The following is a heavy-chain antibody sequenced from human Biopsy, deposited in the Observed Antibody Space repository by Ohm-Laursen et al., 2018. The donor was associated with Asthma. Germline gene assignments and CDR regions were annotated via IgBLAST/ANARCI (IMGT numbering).Heavy chain of an antibody. CDR2: THHSGYT. CDR3: ARAPIPAYSDSSGFDL. CDR1: GGSFSSNY. V-gene: IGHV4-34*01. D-gene: IGHD3-22*01. J-gene: IGHJ4*02. Sequence: SETLSLTCAVYGGSFSSNYWSWIRQTPGKGLEWLGDTHHSGYTNYNPSLSSRLTLSVDTSKNQFSLRLTSVTAADTAVYFCARAPIPAYSDSSGFDLWGQGTLVTVSS.